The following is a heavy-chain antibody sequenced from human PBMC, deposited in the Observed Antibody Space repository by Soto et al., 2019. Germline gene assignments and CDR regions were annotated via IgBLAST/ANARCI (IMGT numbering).Heavy chain of an antibody. CDR3: AKDGRRFLEWLSHVDY. J-gene: IGHJ4*02. D-gene: IGHD3-3*01. V-gene: IGHV3-30*18. Sequence: VAVISYDGSNTYYADSVKGRFTISRDNSKNTLYLQMNSLRAEDMAVYYCAKDGRRFLEWLSHVDYWGQGTLVTVSS. CDR2: ISYDGSNT.